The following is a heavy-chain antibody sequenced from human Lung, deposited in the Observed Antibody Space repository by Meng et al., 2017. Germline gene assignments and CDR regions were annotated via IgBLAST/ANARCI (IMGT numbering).Heavy chain of an antibody. V-gene: IGHV3-23*01. CDR2: IRSNGGTT. J-gene: IGHJ5*01. D-gene: IGHD3-22*01. CDR3: AKHSSGYYQSLDS. Sequence: GGSLRLSCAASGFTFSSYSLSWVRQAPGKGREWVAVIRSNGGTTVYADSAEGRLTISRDNSKNTLYLQLDSLRADDTAVFYCAKHSSGYYQSLDSWGRVTLVTVSS. CDR1: GFTFSSYS.